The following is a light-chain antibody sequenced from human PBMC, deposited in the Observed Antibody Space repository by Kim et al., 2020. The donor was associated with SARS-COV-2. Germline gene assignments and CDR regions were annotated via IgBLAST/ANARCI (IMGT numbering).Light chain of an antibody. CDR3: QTWGTGRRG. Sequence: QPVLTKSPSASASLGASVKLTCTLSSGHSSYAIAWHQQQPEKGPRYLMKLNSDGSHSKGDGIPDRFSGSSSGAERYLTISSLQSEDEADYYCQTWGTGRRGFGGGTQLTV. CDR1: SGHSSYA. V-gene: IGLV4-69*01. CDR2: LNSDGSH. J-gene: IGLJ3*02.